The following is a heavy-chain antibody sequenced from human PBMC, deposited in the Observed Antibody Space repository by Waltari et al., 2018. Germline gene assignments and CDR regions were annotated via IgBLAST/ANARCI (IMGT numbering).Heavy chain of an antibody. Sequence: EVQLVESGGGLVQPGGSLRLSCAASGFTFSSYWMIWVRQAPGKGLEWVSGIYSGGSTYYADSVKGRFTISRDNSKNTLYLQMNSLRAEDTAVYYCARDSEDGSGSYTLDYWGQGTLVTVSS. D-gene: IGHD3-10*01. CDR2: IYSGGST. V-gene: IGHV3-66*01. CDR3: ARDSEDGSGSYTLDY. CDR1: GFTFSSYW. J-gene: IGHJ4*02.